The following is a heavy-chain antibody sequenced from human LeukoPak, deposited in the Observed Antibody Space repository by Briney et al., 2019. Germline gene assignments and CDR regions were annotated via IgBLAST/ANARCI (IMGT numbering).Heavy chain of an antibody. V-gene: IGHV5-51*01. J-gene: IGHJ6*02. CDR1: GYSFTSYW. D-gene: IGHD4-17*01. CDR3: ARCYGDYYYGMDV. CDR2: IYPGDSDT. Sequence: GESLQISCQGSGYSFTSYWIGWVRQMPGKGLEWMGIIYPGDSDTRYSPSFQGQVTISADKSISTAYLQWSSLKASDTAMYYCARCYGDYYYGMDVWGQGTTVTVSS.